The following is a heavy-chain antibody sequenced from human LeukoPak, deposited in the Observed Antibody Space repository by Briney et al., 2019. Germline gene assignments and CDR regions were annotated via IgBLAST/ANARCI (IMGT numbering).Heavy chain of an antibody. D-gene: IGHD3-22*01. Sequence: ASVKVSCKASGGTFSSYAISWVRQAPGQGLEWMGRIIPIFGIANYAQKFQGRVTITADKSTSTAYMELSSLRSEDTAVYYCAGSHYYDSSGLSYWGQGPLVTVSS. CDR3: AGSHYYDSSGLSY. V-gene: IGHV1-69*04. CDR1: GGTFSSYA. CDR2: IIPIFGIA. J-gene: IGHJ4*02.